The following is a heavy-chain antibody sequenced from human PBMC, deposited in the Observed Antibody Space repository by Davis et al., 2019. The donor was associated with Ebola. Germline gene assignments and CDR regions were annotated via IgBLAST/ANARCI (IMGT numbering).Heavy chain of an antibody. Sequence: ASVKVSCKASGYNFRDFYMHWVRKAPGQGLEWMGLINPSGGGTRYAQKFQGRLTVTKDTSTSSFYMQLSSLRSEDTAVYYCARGRGHYEYSGGDYWGQGTLVTVSS. CDR3: ARGRGHYEYSGGDY. CDR2: INPSGGGT. J-gene: IGHJ4*02. V-gene: IGHV1-46*01. CDR1: GYNFRDFY. D-gene: IGHD2-21*01.